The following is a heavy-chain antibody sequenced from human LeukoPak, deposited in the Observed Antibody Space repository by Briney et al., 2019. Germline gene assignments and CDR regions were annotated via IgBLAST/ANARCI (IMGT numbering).Heavy chain of an antibody. CDR2: INHSGST. J-gene: IGHJ6*03. V-gene: IGHV4-34*01. CDR3: ARGFVVVPAAIEDYYYMDV. CDR1: GGPFRDNF. Sequence: SSEALLLTFSIHGGPFRDNFWTWIRQPPGKGLELIGEINHSGSTNYNPSLKSRVTISVDTSKNQFSLKLSSVTAADTAVYYCARGFVVVPAAIEDYYYMDVWGKGTTVTVSS. D-gene: IGHD2-2*01.